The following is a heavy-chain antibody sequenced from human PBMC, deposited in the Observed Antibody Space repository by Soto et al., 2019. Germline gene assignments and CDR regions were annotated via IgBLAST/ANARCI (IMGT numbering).Heavy chain of an antibody. Sequence: ASVKVSCKASGYTFTSYGISWVRQAPGQGLEWMGWISAYNGNTNYAQKFQGWVTMTRDTSISTAYMELSRLRSDDTAVYYCARAGYYYDSSGYSDNWFDPWGQGTLVTVSS. V-gene: IGHV1-18*01. D-gene: IGHD3-22*01. CDR1: GYTFTSYG. CDR2: ISAYNGNT. J-gene: IGHJ5*02. CDR3: ARAGYYYDSSGYSDNWFDP.